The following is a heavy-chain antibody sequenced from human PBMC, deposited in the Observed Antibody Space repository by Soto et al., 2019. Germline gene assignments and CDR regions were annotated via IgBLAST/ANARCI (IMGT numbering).Heavy chain of an antibody. CDR3: ARGSCSSTSCYKEYYFDL. J-gene: IGHJ4*02. V-gene: IGHV1-69*01. CDR2: IIPMFGTS. D-gene: IGHD2-2*02. CDR1: GGTFSGYA. Sequence: QVQLVQSGAEVKKPGSSVKVSCKASGGTFSGYAISWVRQAPGQGLEWMGEIIPMFGTSNYAQKFQGRVTITADESTSTAYMELSSLRSEDTAVYYCARGSCSSTSCYKEYYFDLWGQGTLVNVSS.